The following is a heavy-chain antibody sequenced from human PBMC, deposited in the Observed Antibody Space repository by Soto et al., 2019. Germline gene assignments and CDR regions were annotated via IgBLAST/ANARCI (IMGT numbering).Heavy chain of an antibody. CDR1: GFDFDDHA. CDR3: TRDIFRTITTVDF. CDR2: ISWNGAFI. J-gene: IGHJ4*02. V-gene: IGHV3-9*01. D-gene: IGHD4-4*01. Sequence: EVQLVESGGGLVQPGRSLRLSCAASGFDFDDHAMSWVRQAPGKGLEWVSGISWNGAFIGYANSVRGRFTISRDDAKNSLYLQMNSLRPEDTALYYCTRDIFRTITTVDFWGQGTLVTVSS.